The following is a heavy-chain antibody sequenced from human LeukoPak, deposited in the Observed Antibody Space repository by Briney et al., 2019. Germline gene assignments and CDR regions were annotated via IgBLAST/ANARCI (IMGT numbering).Heavy chain of an antibody. CDR3: ARSTVVTGRYYYYYMDV. V-gene: IGHV3-53*01. CDR1: GFAVSSNY. Sequence: GGSLRLSCAASGFAVSSNYMSWVRQAPGKGLEWVSVIDSGGSTYYADSVKGRFTISRDNSRNTLYLQMNSLRAEDTAVYYCARSTVVTGRYYYYYMDVWGKGTTVSVSS. J-gene: IGHJ6*03. CDR2: IDSGGST. D-gene: IGHD4-23*01.